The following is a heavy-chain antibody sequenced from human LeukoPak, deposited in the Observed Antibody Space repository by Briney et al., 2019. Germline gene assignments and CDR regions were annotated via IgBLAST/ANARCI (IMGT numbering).Heavy chain of an antibody. D-gene: IGHD3-10*01. CDR3: AKDKTAGYYGSGTCLFDY. Sequence: GGSLRLSCAASGFTFINYAMTWVRQAPGKGLEWVSTISVSGASTYYADSVKGRFTISRDNPKNTLYLQMNSLRAEDTAVYYCAKDKTAGYYGSGTCLFDYWGQGTLVTVSS. CDR1: GFTFINYA. CDR2: ISVSGAST. J-gene: IGHJ4*02. V-gene: IGHV3-23*01.